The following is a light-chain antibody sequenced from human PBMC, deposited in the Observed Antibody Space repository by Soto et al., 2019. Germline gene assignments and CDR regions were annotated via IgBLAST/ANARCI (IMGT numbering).Light chain of an antibody. V-gene: IGKV3-20*01. CDR3: QQYVSSPRT. J-gene: IGKJ5*01. CDR1: QSVSSYS. CDR2: GAS. Sequence: ENVLTQSPGTLSLSPGERATLSCRASQSVSSYSLAWYQQKPGQAPRLLIYGASSRATGIPDRFSGSGSGTDFTLTISSLEPEDFAVYYCQQYVSSPRTFGQGTRLEIK.